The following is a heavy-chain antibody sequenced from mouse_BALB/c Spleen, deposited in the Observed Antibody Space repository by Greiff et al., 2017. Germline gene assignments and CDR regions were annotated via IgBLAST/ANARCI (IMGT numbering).Heavy chain of an antibody. V-gene: IGHV2-2*02. D-gene: IGHD1-2*01. CDR2: IWSGGST. Sequence: QVQLQESGPGLVQPSQSLSITCTVSGFSLTSYGVHWVRQSPGKGLEWLGVIWSGGSTDYNAAFISRLSISKDNSKSQVFFKMNSLQANDTAIYYCARENSHYYGCLAYWGQGTLVTVAA. CDR1: GFSLTSYG. CDR3: ARENSHYYGCLAY. J-gene: IGHJ3*01.